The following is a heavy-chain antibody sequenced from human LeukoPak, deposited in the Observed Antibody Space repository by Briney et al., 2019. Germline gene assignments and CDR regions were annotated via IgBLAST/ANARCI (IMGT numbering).Heavy chain of an antibody. CDR2: MWYDGSIK. CDR3: AREVGPFEI. Sequence: PGGSLRLSCAAAGFTFSTYGMHWVRQAPGKGLEWVAVMWYDGSIKYYADSVKGRFTISRDNSKNTLYLQMSSLRAEDTAVYYCAREVGPFEIWGQGTIVIVSP. CDR1: GFTFSTYG. J-gene: IGHJ3*02. V-gene: IGHV3-33*01.